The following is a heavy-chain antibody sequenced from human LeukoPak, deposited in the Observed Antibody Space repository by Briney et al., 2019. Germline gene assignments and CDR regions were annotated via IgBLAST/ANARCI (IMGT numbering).Heavy chain of an antibody. CDR3: ARLATTYYYGSGSYLTPPLYYYYYMDV. J-gene: IGHJ6*03. Sequence: SETLSLTCTVSGGSISSYYWSWIRQPPGKGLEWIGYIYYSGSTNYNPSLKSRVTISVDTSKNQFSLKLSSVTAADTAVYYCARLATTYYYGSGSYLTPPLYYYYYMDVWGKGTTVTISS. CDR2: IYYSGST. V-gene: IGHV4-59*12. D-gene: IGHD3-10*01. CDR1: GGSISSYY.